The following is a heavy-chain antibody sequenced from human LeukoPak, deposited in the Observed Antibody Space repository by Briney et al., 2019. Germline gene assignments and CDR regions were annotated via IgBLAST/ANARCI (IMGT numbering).Heavy chain of an antibody. D-gene: IGHD4-17*01. V-gene: IGHV4-34*01. Sequence: SETLSLTCAVYGGSFSGYYWSWIRQPPGRGLEWIGEINHSGSTNYNPSLKSRVTISVDTSKNQFSLKLSSVTAADTAVYYCARDLVTVTKGFDIWGQGTMVSVSS. CDR2: INHSGST. CDR3: ARDLVTVTKGFDI. J-gene: IGHJ3*02. CDR1: GGSFSGYY.